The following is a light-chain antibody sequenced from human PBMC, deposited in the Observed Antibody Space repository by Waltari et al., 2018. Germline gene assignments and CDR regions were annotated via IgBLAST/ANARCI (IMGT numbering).Light chain of an antibody. CDR3: QQYTHSPWT. Sequence: EILLTQSPGTLSLSPGERATLSCRTSQTVANTYLAWYQQKLGQAPRLLISGISIRATGIPDRFRGSGSGTDFTLTISRLEPEEFAVYFCQQYTHSPWTFGQGTRVEVK. CDR1: QTVANTY. V-gene: IGKV3-20*01. J-gene: IGKJ1*01. CDR2: GIS.